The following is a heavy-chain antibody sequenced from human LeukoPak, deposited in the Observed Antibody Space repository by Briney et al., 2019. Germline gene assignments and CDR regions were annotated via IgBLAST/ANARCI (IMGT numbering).Heavy chain of an antibody. V-gene: IGHV1-18*04. CDR2: ISAYNGNT. D-gene: IGHD4-17*01. J-gene: IGHJ4*02. CDR3: ARDADDYGDYPPCFGY. Sequence: ASVKVSCKASGYTFTGYHMHWVRQAPGQGLEWMGWISAYNGNTNYAQKLQGRVTMTTDTSTSTAYMELRSLRSDDTAVYYCARDADDYGDYPPCFGYWGQGTLVTVSS. CDR1: GYTFTGYH.